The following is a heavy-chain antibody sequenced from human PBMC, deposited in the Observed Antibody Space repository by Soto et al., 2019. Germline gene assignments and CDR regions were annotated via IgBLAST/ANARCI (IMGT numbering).Heavy chain of an antibody. V-gene: IGHV2-5*02. J-gene: IGHJ4*02. CDR3: AHIDPEIVTVGGHGGFDY. CDR1: GFSLTSGVG. D-gene: IGHD5-12*01. CDR2: IYWDDDK. Sequence: QITLKESGTTLVRPPQTLTLTCTFSGFSLTSGVGVGWIRQPPGKALEWLALIYWDDDKRYSPSLKNRPTITKDTSKNQVVLTMTNVGPVDTATYFCAHIDPEIVTVGGHGGFDYWGQGTLVTVSS.